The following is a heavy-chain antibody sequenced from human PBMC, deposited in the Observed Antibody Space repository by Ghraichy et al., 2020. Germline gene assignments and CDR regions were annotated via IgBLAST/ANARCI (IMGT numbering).Heavy chain of an antibody. CDR3: AALVGRWELLGSFDY. J-gene: IGHJ4*02. V-gene: IGHV3-23*01. CDR2: ISGSGGST. D-gene: IGHD1-26*01. CDR1: GFTFSSYA. Sequence: GGSLRLSCAASGFTFSSYAMSWVRQAPGKGLEWVSAISGSGGSTYYADSVKGRFTISRDNSKNTLYLQMNSLRAEDTAVYYCAALVGRWELLGSFDYWGQGTLVTVSS.